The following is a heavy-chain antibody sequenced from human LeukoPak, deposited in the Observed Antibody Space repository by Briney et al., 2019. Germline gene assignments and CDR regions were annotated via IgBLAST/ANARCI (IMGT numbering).Heavy chain of an antibody. CDR1: GFTVSSNY. CDR2: IYSGGNT. J-gene: IGHJ6*04. CDR3: AELGITMIGGV. D-gene: IGHD3-10*02. V-gene: IGHV3-53*01. Sequence: GGSLRLSCAASGFTVSSNYMSWVRQAPGKGLEWVSVIYSGGNTYYADSVKGRFTISRDNAKNSLYLQMNSLRAEDTAVYYCAELGITMIGGVWGKGTTVTISS.